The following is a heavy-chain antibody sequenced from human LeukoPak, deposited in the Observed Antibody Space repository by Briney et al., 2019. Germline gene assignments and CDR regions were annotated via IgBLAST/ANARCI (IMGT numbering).Heavy chain of an antibody. J-gene: IGHJ4*02. CDR3: ATHPIKQQLVLVDY. CDR1: GFTFSSYG. CDR2: IWYDGSNK. Sequence: PGRSLRLSCAASGFTFSSYGMHWVRQAPGKGLEWVAVIWYDGSNKYYADSVKGRFTISRDNSKNTLYLQMNSLRAEDTAVYYCATHPIKQQLVLVDYWGQGTLVTVSS. D-gene: IGHD6-13*01. V-gene: IGHV3-33*01.